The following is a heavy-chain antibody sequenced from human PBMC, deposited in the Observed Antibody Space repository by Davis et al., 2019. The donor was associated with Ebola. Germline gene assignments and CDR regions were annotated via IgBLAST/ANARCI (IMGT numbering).Heavy chain of an antibody. V-gene: IGHV3-48*03. J-gene: IGHJ4*02. CDR2: ISSSGSPI. CDR3: AKAGNGNQPFFDY. D-gene: IGHD1-14*01. Sequence: GESLKISCAASGFTFSNYGMHWVRQAPGKGLEWVSYISSSGSPIYYADSVKGRFTISRDNAKNSLYLQMNSLRAEDTAIYYCAKAGNGNQPFFDYWGQGTLVTVSS. CDR1: GFTFSNYG.